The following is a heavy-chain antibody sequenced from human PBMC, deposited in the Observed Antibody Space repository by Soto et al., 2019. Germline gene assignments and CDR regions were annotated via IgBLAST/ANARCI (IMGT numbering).Heavy chain of an antibody. CDR2: IYYSGST. D-gene: IGHD3-10*01. J-gene: IGHJ3*02. V-gene: IGHV4-39*01. CDR1: GGSISSSSYY. Sequence: SETLSLTCTVSGGSISSSSYYWGWIRQPPGKGLEWIGSIYYSGSTYYNPSLKSRVTISVDTSKNQFSLKLSSVTAADTAVYYCARHHRGLDAFDIWGHGTMVTVSS. CDR3: ARHHRGLDAFDI.